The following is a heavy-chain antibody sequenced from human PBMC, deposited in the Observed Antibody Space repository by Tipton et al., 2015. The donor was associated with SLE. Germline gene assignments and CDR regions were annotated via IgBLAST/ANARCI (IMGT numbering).Heavy chain of an antibody. CDR1: GFTVSSNY. J-gene: IGHJ4*02. Sequence: SLRLSCAASGFTVSSNYMSWVRQAPGKGLEWVSVIYSGGSTCYADSVKGRFTISRDNSKNTLYLQMNSLRAEDTAVYYCAVNVVVKVQVGYWGPGALVTVSA. CDR3: AVNVVVKVQVGY. V-gene: IGHV3-53*01. D-gene: IGHD2-21*01. CDR2: IYSGGST.